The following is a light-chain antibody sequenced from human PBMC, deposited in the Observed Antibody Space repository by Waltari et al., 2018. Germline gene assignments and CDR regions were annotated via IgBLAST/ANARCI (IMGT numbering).Light chain of an antibody. J-gene: IGLJ3*02. CDR3: MIWPSNGLGV. Sequence: QPVLSQPPSASASPGESARLTCTLPSDMNVGHYNIYWYQQKPGSPPRYLLYYNSNSDKDQGSGVSSRFSGSKDASVNAGILLIAGRQADDEADYYCMIWPSNGLGVFGGGTGLTVL. CDR1: SDMNVGHYN. CDR2: YNSNSDK. V-gene: IGLV5-37*01.